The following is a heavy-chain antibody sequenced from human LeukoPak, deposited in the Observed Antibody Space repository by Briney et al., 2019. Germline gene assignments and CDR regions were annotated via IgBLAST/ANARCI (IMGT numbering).Heavy chain of an antibody. V-gene: IGHV1-69*04. CDR3: ARGGCSGGSCYSLAPDYFDY. CDR2: IIPILGIA. D-gene: IGHD2-15*01. Sequence: ASLNVSCKASGGTFSSYAISWVRQAPGQGLESMGSIIPILGIANYAQKFQGRVTITADKSTSTAYMELRSLRSEDTAVYYCARGGCSGGSCYSLAPDYFDYWGQGTLVTVSS. CDR1: GGTFSSYA. J-gene: IGHJ4*02.